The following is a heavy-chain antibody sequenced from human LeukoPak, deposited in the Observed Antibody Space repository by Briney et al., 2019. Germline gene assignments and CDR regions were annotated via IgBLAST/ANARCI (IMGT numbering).Heavy chain of an antibody. J-gene: IGHJ6*02. Sequence: ASVKVSCKASGYTFTSYGISWVRQAPGQGLEWMGWISAYNGNTNYAQKLQGRVTMTTDTSTSTAYMELRSLRSDDTAVYYCARDRRCSGGSCSKHTSHGMDVWGQGTTVTVSS. D-gene: IGHD2-15*01. CDR2: ISAYNGNT. CDR3: ARDRRCSGGSCSKHTSHGMDV. V-gene: IGHV1-18*01. CDR1: GYTFTSYG.